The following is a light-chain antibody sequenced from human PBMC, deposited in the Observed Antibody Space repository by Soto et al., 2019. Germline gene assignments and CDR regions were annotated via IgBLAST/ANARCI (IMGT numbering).Light chain of an antibody. J-gene: IGKJ2*01. CDR1: QSIGTS. V-gene: IGKV1-39*01. CDR3: QQSYSTLYT. Sequence: DLQMTQSPSSLSASVGDRVTITCRASQSIGTSLSWHQQKSGRAPKLLIHAASSLQSGVPSRFSGSGSGTDFTLTISSLQPEDVAVYYCQQSYSTLYTFGQGTNLEIK. CDR2: AAS.